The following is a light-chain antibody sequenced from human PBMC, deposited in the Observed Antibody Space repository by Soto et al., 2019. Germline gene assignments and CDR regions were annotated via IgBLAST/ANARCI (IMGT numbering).Light chain of an antibody. Sequence: QSVLTQPASVSGSPGQSITISCTGTSSDVGSYNLVSWYQQHPGKAPKLMIYEGSKRPSGVSNRFSGYKSGNTASLTISGLQAEDEDDYYCCSYAGSSTYVFGTGTKLTVL. V-gene: IGLV2-23*01. CDR3: CSYAGSSTYV. CDR1: SSDVGSYNL. CDR2: EGS. J-gene: IGLJ1*01.